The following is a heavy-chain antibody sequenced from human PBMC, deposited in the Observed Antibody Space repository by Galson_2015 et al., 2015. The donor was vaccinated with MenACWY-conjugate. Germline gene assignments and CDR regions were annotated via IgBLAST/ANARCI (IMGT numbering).Heavy chain of an antibody. CDR2: IRYDGSNK. D-gene: IGHD1-26*01. Sequence: SLRLSCAASGFTFSSYGMHWVRQAPGKGLEWVAFIRYDGSNKYYADSVKGRFTISRDNSKNTLYLQMNSLRAEDTAVYYCAKGSGELPLYWGQGTLVTVSS. V-gene: IGHV3-30*02. J-gene: IGHJ4*02. CDR3: AKGSGELPLY. CDR1: GFTFSSYG.